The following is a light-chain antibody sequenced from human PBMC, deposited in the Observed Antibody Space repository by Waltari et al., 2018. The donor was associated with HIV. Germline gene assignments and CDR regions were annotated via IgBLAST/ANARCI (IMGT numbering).Light chain of an antibody. CDR1: QSISNK. J-gene: IGKJ3*01. CDR2: GAS. V-gene: IGKV3-15*01. Sequence: EIVMTQSPATLSVSPGDRATLSCRASQSISNKLAWYQQKPGQPPRLLIYGASTRATGVPARFSGSGSGTDFTLTINSLQSEDFAVYCCQQYNDWPLFTFGPGTKVEIK. CDR3: QQYNDWPLFT.